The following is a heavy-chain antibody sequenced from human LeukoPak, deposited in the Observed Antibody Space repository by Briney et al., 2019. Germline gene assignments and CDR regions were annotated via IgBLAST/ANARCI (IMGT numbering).Heavy chain of an antibody. D-gene: IGHD1-26*01. CDR1: GGTFSSYA. J-gene: IGHJ3*02. V-gene: IGHV1-69*06. CDR3: ARDEGAKIAFHI. CDR2: IIPIFGTA. Sequence: ASAKVSCKASGGTFSSYAISWVRQAPGQGLEWMGGIIPIFGTANYAQKFQDRVTITADKSTGTAYMELSSLRSEDTAVYYCARDEGAKIAFHIWGQGTMVTVSS.